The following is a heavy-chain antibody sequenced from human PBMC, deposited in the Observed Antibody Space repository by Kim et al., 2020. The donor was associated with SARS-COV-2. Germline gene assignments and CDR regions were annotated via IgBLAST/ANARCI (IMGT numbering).Heavy chain of an antibody. J-gene: IGHJ6*02. CDR2: IYYSGST. CDR3: ARESSGRSYYYGMDV. V-gene: IGHV4-61*01. Sequence: SETLSLTCTVSGGSVSSGSYYWSWIRQPPGKGLEWIGYIYYSGSTNYNPSLKSRVTISVDTSKNQFSLKLSSVTAADTAVYYCARESSGRSYYYGMDVWGQGTTVTVSS. CDR1: GGSVSSGSYY. D-gene: IGHD3-10*01.